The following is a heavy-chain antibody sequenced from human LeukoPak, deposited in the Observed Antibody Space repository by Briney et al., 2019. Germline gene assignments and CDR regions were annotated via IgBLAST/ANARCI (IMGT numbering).Heavy chain of an antibody. J-gene: IGHJ6*03. CDR1: GGTFSSYA. CDR2: IIPIFGTA. D-gene: IGHD2-2*01. CDR3: ARDGVVVPAAMADYYYYYMDV. Sequence: SVKVSCKASGGTFSSYAISWVRQAPGQGLEWMGRIIPIFGTANYAQKFQGRVTITTDESTSTAYMELSSLRSEDTAVYYCARDGVVVPAAMADYYYYYMDVWGKGTTVTVSS. V-gene: IGHV1-69*05.